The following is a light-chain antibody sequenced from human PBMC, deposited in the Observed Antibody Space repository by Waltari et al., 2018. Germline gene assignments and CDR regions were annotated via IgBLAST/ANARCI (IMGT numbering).Light chain of an antibody. J-gene: IGKJ1*01. CDR1: QSLVHSDGNTS. CDR3: MQGTHWPWT. CDR2: RVS. V-gene: IGKV2-30*02. Sequence: DVVMTQSPLSLPVTLGQPASISCRSSQSLVHSDGNTSLNWFQQRPGQSPRRLFYRVSNRDSGGPDRFSGSGSGTDFTLKISRVEAEDVGVYYCMQGTHWPWTFGQGTKVEIK.